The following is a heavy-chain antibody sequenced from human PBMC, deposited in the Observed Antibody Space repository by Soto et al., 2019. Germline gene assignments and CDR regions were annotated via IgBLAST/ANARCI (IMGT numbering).Heavy chain of an antibody. CDR1: GDSISSADYY. V-gene: IGHV4-30-4*01. Sequence: PSEPLSLTCTVSGDSISSADYYWSWIRQTPGKGLEWIGHIFYSGTTHYNPSLKSLLTISVDTSKNHFSLRLTSVSAADTAVYYCARDLWVEPELYYYGMDVWGQGTTVTVSS. J-gene: IGHJ6*02. CDR3: ARDLWVEPELYYYGMDV. CDR2: IFYSGTT. D-gene: IGHD1-1*01.